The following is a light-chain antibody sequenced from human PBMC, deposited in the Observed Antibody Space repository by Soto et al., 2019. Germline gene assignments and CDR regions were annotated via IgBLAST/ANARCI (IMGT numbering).Light chain of an antibody. CDR3: SSYTSSSTFVV. Sequence: QSALTQPASVSGSPGQSITISCTGTSSDVGGYNYVSWYQHHPGKAHKLMIYEVSNRPSGVANRFSGSKSGNTACLTISGLQAEDEADYYCSSYTSSSTFVVFGGGTKLTVL. J-gene: IGLJ2*01. V-gene: IGLV2-14*01. CDR2: EVS. CDR1: SSDVGGYNY.